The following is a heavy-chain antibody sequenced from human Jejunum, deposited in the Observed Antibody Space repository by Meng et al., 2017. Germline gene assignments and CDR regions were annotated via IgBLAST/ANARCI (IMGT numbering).Heavy chain of an antibody. CDR3: MGDDSAGYYYGPFDY. CDR2: IKSDGTT. CDR1: GFVFSSAW. D-gene: IGHD3-22*01. Sequence: GESLKISCAASGFVFSSAWLHWVRQAPGKGLEWVARIKSDGTTDYAAPVKGRFTISRDDSRDMVFLQMDSLKIEDSALYDCMGDDSAGYYYGPFDYWGQGILVTVSS. V-gene: IGHV3-15*05. J-gene: IGHJ4*02.